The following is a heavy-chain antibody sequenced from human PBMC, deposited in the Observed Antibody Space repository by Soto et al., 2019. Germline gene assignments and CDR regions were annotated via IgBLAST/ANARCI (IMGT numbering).Heavy chain of an antibody. D-gene: IGHD6-19*01. J-gene: IGHJ4*02. CDR2: IITIFGTA. V-gene: IGHV1-69*13. CDR3: ARDKVAGTDY. Sequence: ASVKVSCKASGGTFSSYAISWVRQAPGQGLEWMGGIITIFGTANYAQKFQGRVTITADESTSTAYMELSSLRSEDTAVYYCARDKVAGTDYWGQGTLVTVSS. CDR1: GGTFSSYA.